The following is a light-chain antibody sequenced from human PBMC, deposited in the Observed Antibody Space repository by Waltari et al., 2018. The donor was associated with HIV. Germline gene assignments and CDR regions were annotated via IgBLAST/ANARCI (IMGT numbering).Light chain of an antibody. V-gene: IGLV2-11*01. J-gene: IGLJ1*01. Sequence: QSGLPQLPPVSWPPGLFGTISLHGTNRDAGAYNHAFVYQQHPGKAPKLMIYDVSRRPSGVPDRFSGSKSGNTASLTIAGLQAEDEADYYCCSYAGSYTVYVFGTGTKVTVL. CDR2: DVS. CDR3: CSYAGSYTVYV. CDR1: NRDAGAYNH.